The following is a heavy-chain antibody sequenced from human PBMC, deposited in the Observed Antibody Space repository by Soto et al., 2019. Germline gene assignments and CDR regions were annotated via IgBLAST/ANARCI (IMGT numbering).Heavy chain of an antibody. J-gene: IGHJ4*02. CDR3: ARRTSRGYYRYFDS. D-gene: IGHD1-1*01. CDR2: TIPTFNTG. CDR1: GGTFSNSP. Sequence: QVQLVQSGAEVKKPGSSVKVSCKASGGTFSNSPISWVRQAPGQGLEWMGGTIPTFNTGNYAQKFQGRLTITADKSTNTAYMELSSLISEDTAVYYCARRTSRGYYRYFDSWGQGTLVTVSS. V-gene: IGHV1-69*06.